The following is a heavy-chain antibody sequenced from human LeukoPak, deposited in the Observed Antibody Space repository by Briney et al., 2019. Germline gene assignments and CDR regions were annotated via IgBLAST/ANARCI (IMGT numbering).Heavy chain of an antibody. CDR2: ISFDGRDK. CDR3: AMAYGGLIDY. J-gene: IGHJ4*02. D-gene: IGHD3-16*01. CDR1: GFIFSSYG. Sequence: PGGSVRLSCAACGFIFSSYGMHWVRQAPGTGLEWVALISFDGRDKQYADSVKGRFTISKDNSQNTLYLQMNSRGGDDMSMYLCAMAYGGLIDYWGQGTLVTVSS. V-gene: IGHV3-30*19.